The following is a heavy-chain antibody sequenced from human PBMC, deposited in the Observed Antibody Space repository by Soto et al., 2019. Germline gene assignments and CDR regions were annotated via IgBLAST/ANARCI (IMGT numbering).Heavy chain of an antibody. D-gene: IGHD3-22*01. CDR1: GFTFSGSA. V-gene: IGHV3-73*02. J-gene: IGHJ4*02. CDR2: IRSKANSYAT. CDR3: RVYDNSGPTLGDY. Sequence: EVQLVESGGGLVQPGGSLKLSCAASGFTFSGSAMHWVRQASGKGLEWVGRIRSKANSYATAYAASVKGRFTISRDDSKNTADLQMNSLKTEDTAVYYCRVYDNSGPTLGDYWGQGTLVTVSS.